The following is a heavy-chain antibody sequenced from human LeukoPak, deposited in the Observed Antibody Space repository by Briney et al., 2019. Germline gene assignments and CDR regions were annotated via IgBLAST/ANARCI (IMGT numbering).Heavy chain of an antibody. Sequence: HTGGSLRLSCAASGFTFSDSWMNWVRHVPGKGLEWVAAIRPDGGDKPYVDSVKGRFTISRDNAKNSLFLQMSGLRVEDTAIYYCARSLNSEGGDWGQGTLVTVSS. J-gene: IGHJ4*02. D-gene: IGHD4-23*01. V-gene: IGHV3-7*01. CDR3: ARSLNSEGGD. CDR2: IRPDGGDK. CDR1: GFTFSDSW.